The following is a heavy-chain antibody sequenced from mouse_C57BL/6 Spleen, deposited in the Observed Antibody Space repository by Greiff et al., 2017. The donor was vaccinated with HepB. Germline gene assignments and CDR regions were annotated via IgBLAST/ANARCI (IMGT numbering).Heavy chain of an antibody. CDR1: GYTFTSYW. J-gene: IGHJ4*01. D-gene: IGHD3-2*02. Sequence: VQLQQSGAELVKPGASVKLSCKASGYTFTSYWMHWVKQRPGRGLEWIGRIDPNSGGTKYNEKFKSKATLTVDKPSSTAYMQLSSLTSEDSAVYYCATYRQLRPHYYAMDYWGQGTSVTVSS. CDR3: ATYRQLRPHYYAMDY. CDR2: IDPNSGGT. V-gene: IGHV1-72*01.